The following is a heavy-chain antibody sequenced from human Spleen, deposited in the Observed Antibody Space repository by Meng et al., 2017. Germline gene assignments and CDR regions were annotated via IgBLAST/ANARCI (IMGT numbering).Heavy chain of an antibody. J-gene: IGHJ5*02. Sequence: ASVKVSCKASGYTFTSYAMHWVRQAPGQRLEWMGWINAGNGNTKYSQKFQGRVIITRDTSASTAYMELSSLRSEDTAVYYCARGTVTTLAWFDPWGQGTLVTVSS. CDR2: INAGNGNT. V-gene: IGHV1-3*01. CDR1: GYTFTSYA. D-gene: IGHD4-17*01. CDR3: ARGTVTTLAWFDP.